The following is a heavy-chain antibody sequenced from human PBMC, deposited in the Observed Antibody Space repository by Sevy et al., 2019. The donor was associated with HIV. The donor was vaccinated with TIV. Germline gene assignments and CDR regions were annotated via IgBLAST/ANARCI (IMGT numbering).Heavy chain of an antibody. Sequence: GGSLRLSCAASGFTFSSYAMSWVRQAPGKGLEWVSSISSSSNYISYADSMKGRFTISRDNAKNSLYLQMNSLRAEDTAVYYCARVVAYCSGGSCFPGYYYGMDVWGQGTTVTVSS. CDR2: ISSSSNYI. V-gene: IGHV3-21*01. CDR1: GFTFSSYA. CDR3: ARVVAYCSGGSCFPGYYYGMDV. D-gene: IGHD2-15*01. J-gene: IGHJ6*02.